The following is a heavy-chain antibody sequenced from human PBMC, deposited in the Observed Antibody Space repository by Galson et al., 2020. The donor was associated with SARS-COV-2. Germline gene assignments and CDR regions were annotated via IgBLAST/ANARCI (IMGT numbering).Heavy chain of an antibody. Sequence: GESLKISCAASEFTFSNYAMHWVRQAPGKGLQWVAIISYAGSNKYYADSVKGRFTVSRDNSKNTLYLQMNSLRAEDTAVYYCARQSDGIGIPSYYYAMDVWGQGSTVTVSS. CDR3: ARQSDGIGIPSYYYAMDV. D-gene: IGHD2-21*01. CDR1: EFTFSNYA. V-gene: IGHV3-30-3*01. CDR2: ISYAGSNK. J-gene: IGHJ6*02.